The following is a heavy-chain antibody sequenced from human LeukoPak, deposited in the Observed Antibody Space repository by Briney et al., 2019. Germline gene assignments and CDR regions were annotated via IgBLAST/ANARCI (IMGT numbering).Heavy chain of an antibody. CDR2: LYSGGTT. D-gene: IGHD2-2*03. CDR3: ARTQLGHCSGSSCLDYFDY. J-gene: IGHJ4*02. Sequence: PGGSLRLSCTTSGFNFRAYWMGWVGQAPGKGLEWVSILYSGGTTYYADSVKGRFTISRDISKNTLYLQMNSLRAEDTAVYYCARTQLGHCSGSSCLDYFDYWGQGTLVTVSS. CDR1: GFNFRAYW. V-gene: IGHV3-53*01.